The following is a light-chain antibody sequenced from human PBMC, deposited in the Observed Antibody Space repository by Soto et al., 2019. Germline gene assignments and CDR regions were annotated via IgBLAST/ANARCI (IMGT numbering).Light chain of an antibody. CDR1: QSVSSSY. J-gene: IGKJ1*01. CDR3: QQYNNWPQT. V-gene: IGKV3-15*01. Sequence: EIVLTQSPGTLSLSPGGRATPSRRASQSVSSSYLAWYQQKPGQAPRLLIYGASTRATGIPARFSGSGSGTEFTLTISSLQSEDFAVYYCQQYNNWPQTFGQGTKVDIK. CDR2: GAS.